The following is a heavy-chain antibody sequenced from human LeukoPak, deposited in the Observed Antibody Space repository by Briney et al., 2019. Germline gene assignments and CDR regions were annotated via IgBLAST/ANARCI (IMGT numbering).Heavy chain of an antibody. CDR1: GFTFSSYG. Sequence: GGSLRLSCAASGFTFSSYGMHWVRQAPGKGLEWVAFIRYDGSNKYYADSVKGRFTISRDNAKKSVSLHMNNLRVEDTAVYYCVVYKYILSWSAFDFWGRGTMVTVSS. CDR2: IRYDGSNK. J-gene: IGHJ3*01. V-gene: IGHV3-30*02. CDR3: VVYKYILSWSAFDF. D-gene: IGHD6-13*01.